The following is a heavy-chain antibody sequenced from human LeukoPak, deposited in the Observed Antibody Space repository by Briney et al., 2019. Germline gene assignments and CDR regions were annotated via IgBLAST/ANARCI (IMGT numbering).Heavy chain of an antibody. J-gene: IGHJ4*02. D-gene: IGHD4-17*01. V-gene: IGHV3-23*01. CDR3: ARFRLTVTTYAHLDY. Sequence: GGSLRLSCAASGFTFSTYAMNWVRQAPGKGLEWVSTITASGGSTYYADSVKGRFTISRDNSKNTLYMEMNSPRAEDTAVYYCARFRLTVTTYAHLDYWGQGTLVTVSS. CDR1: GFTFSTYA. CDR2: ITASGGST.